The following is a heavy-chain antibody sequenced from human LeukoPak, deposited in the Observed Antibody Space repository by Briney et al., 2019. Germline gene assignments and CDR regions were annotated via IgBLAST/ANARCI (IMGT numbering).Heavy chain of an antibody. D-gene: IGHD6-19*01. CDR1: GDSISSHY. CDR2: IYDTGTT. J-gene: IGHJ4*02. Sequence: SETLSLTCTVSGDSISSHYWSWIQQPPGKGLEWIAYIYDTGTTVSNPSLKSRVSMSLDRSKNEFSLQLTSVTAADTAVYYCAGNWYSSGYYFDYWGQGTLVTVSS. CDR3: AGNWYSSGYYFDY. V-gene: IGHV4-59*11.